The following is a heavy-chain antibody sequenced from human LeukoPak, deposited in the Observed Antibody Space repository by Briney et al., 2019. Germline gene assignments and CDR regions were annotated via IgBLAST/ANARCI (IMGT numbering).Heavy chain of an antibody. CDR3: ARAYYGSGSYYVDY. Sequence: GGSLRLSCAASGFTFSTYAMTWVRQAPGKGLEWVSLISGTGGSTYYADSVKGRFTISRDNAKNSLYLQMNSLRAEDTAVYYCARAYYGSGSYYVDYWGQGTLVTVSS. D-gene: IGHD3-10*01. J-gene: IGHJ4*02. V-gene: IGHV3-23*01. CDR1: GFTFSTYA. CDR2: ISGTGGST.